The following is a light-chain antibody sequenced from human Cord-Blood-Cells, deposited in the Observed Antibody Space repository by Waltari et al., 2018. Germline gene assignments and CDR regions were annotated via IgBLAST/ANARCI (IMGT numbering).Light chain of an antibody. CDR1: QIVSSN. Sequence: EIVMAQSPATLSGSPGARATLSCRASQIVSSNLAWYQQKAGQAPRLRIYGASTRATGIPARFSGSGSGTEFTLTISSLQSEDCAVYYCQQYNNWPPMYTFGQGTKLEIK. CDR2: GAS. J-gene: IGKJ2*01. CDR3: QQYNNWPPMYT. V-gene: IGKV3-15*01.